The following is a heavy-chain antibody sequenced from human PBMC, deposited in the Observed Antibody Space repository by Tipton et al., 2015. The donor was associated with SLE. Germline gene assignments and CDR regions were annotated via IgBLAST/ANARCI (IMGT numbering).Heavy chain of an antibody. V-gene: IGHV4-34*01. J-gene: IGHJ5*02. CDR2: INHSGST. CDR3: AIYGPQGRAGGWFDP. D-gene: IGHD3-10*01. CDR1: GGSFSGYY. Sequence: TLSLTCAVYGGSFSGYYWSWIRQPPGKGLEWIGEINHSGSTNYNPSLKSRVTISVDTSKNQFSLKLSSVTAADTAVYYCAIYGPQGRAGGWFDPWGQGTLVTVSS.